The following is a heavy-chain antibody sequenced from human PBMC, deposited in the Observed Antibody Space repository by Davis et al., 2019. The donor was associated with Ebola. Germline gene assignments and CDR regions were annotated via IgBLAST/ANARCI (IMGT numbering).Heavy chain of an antibody. J-gene: IGHJ5*02. D-gene: IGHD6-13*01. Sequence: GESLKISRKGSGYSFTSYWIGWVRQMPGKGLEWMGIIYPGDSDTSYSPSFQGQVTISADKSISTAYLQWSSLKASDTAMYYCARRRSSPQWWFDPWGQGTLVTVSA. CDR2: IYPGDSDT. CDR1: GYSFTSYW. V-gene: IGHV5-51*01. CDR3: ARRRSSPQWWFDP.